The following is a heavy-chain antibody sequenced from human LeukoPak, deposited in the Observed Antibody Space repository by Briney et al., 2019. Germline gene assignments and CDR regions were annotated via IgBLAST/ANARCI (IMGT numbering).Heavy chain of an antibody. CDR2: IYYSGST. CDR3: ARVGHPEYDYVWGSYRYCYFDY. J-gene: IGHJ4*02. V-gene: IGHV4-59*01. CDR1: GGSISSYY. Sequence: SETLSLTCTVSGGSISSYYWSWIRQPPVKALEWIGYIYYSGSTNYNPSLKSRVTISVDTSKNQFSLKLSSVTAADTAVYYCARVGHPEYDYVWGSYRYCYFDYWGQGTLVTVSS. D-gene: IGHD3-16*02.